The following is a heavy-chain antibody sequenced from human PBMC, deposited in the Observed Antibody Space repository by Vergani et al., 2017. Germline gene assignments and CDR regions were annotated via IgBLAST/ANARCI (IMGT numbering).Heavy chain of an antibody. V-gene: IGHV3-7*01. CDR3: ATMGGATFNRPYNWFDP. D-gene: IGHD1-26*01. CDR1: EFTFSDVW. Sequence: EGQLVESGGGLVKPGGSLRLSCAASEFTFSDVWMSWVRQAPGKGLEWVAHIKQDGSEKYYVDSVKGRFTISRDNAENSVYLEMNSLRAEDTAVYYCATMGGATFNRPYNWFDPRGQGTLVTVSS. CDR2: IKQDGSEK. J-gene: IGHJ5*02.